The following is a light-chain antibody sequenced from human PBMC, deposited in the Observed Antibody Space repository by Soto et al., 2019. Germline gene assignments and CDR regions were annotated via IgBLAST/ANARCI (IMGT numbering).Light chain of an antibody. CDR3: QQSYSTPCT. CDR1: QSISSY. Sequence: DIQMTQSPSSLSASVGDRVTITCRASQSISSYLNWYQQNPGKAPKLLIYAAFSLQSGDPSRFSVSGSGTDFTLTISSLQPEDFATYYCQQSYSTPCTFGQGTKLEIK. J-gene: IGKJ2*02. CDR2: AAF. V-gene: IGKV1-39*01.